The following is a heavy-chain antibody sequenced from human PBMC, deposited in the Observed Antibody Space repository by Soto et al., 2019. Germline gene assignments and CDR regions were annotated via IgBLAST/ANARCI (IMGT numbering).Heavy chain of an antibody. Sequence: ASVKVSSKTSGYTCRNYAISWVRQAPGQGLEWMAWVSPYNGNANYTEKVQSRVSMTTDTSATTSYMELTSLTSDDTAIYYCARAISLIMAAPAYWGQGTLVTVCS. D-gene: IGHD2-8*01. J-gene: IGHJ4*02. CDR3: ARAISLIMAAPAY. CDR2: VSPYNGNA. CDR1: GYTCRNYA. V-gene: IGHV1-18*04.